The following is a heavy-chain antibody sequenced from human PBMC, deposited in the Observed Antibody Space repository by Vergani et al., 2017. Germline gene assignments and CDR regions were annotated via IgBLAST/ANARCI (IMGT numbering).Heavy chain of an antibody. V-gene: IGHV1-18*01. CDR3: ARYCSGCSCHYYYYYGMDV. CDR2: ISAYNGNT. D-gene: IGHD2-15*01. Sequence: QVQLVQSGAEVKKPGASVKVSCKASGYTFTSYGISWVRQAPGQGLEWMGWISAYNGNTNYAQKLQGRVTMTTDTSTSTAYMELRSLRADDTAVYYCARYCSGCSCHYYYYYGMDVWGQGTTVTVSS. CDR1: GYTFTSYG. J-gene: IGHJ6*02.